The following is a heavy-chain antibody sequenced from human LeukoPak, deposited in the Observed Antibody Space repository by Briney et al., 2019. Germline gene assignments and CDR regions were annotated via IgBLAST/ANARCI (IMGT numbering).Heavy chain of an antibody. V-gene: IGHV6-1*01. J-gene: IGHJ5*02. D-gene: IGHD2-2*01. Sequence: SQTLPLTCAISGDSVPSNSAAWNWIRQSPSRPLEWLGRTYYRSKWYNDYAVSVKSRITINPDTSKNQFSLQLNSVTPEDTAVYYCARDPMSSSTSSLHRWSWFDPWGQGTLVTVSS. CDR2: TYYRSKWYN. CDR1: GDSVPSNSAA. CDR3: ARDPMSSSTSSLHRWSWFDP.